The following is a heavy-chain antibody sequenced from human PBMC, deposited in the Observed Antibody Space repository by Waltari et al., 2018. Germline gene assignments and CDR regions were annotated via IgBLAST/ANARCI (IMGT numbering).Heavy chain of an antibody. V-gene: IGHV1-69*13. J-gene: IGHJ5*02. CDR3: ARDVIRAHDDGIYVARGWFDL. D-gene: IGHD4-17*01. Sequence: QVQLVQSGAEVRPPGSSVKVSCKDSGGTLTSPGITWVRRAPGQGLEWVGGIIPIFGTANYAQRFQDRVTMTSDVSTSTAYMEMRSLRSDDTAVYYCARDVIRAHDDGIYVARGWFDLWGQGTLVTVSS. CDR2: IIPIFGTA. CDR1: GGTLTSPG.